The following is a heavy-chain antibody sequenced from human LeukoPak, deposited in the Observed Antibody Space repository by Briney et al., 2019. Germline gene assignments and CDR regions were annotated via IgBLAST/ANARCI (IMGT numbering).Heavy chain of an antibody. Sequence: GGSLGLSCAASGFTFSNYAMSWVRQPPGKGLEWVSAISGSVGSTYYADSVKGRFAISRDNSQNTLYLQMNSLRADDTAVYYCARCQWTGGGDCSFDFWGRGTLVTVSS. CDR2: ISGSVGST. CDR3: ARCQWTGGGDCSFDF. J-gene: IGHJ2*01. CDR1: GFTFSNYA. D-gene: IGHD6-19*01. V-gene: IGHV3-23*01.